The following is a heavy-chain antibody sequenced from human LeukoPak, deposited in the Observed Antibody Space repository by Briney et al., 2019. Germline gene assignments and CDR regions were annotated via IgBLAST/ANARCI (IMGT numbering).Heavy chain of an antibody. J-gene: IGHJ6*03. Sequence: GASVKVSCKASGYTFTGYYMHWVRQAPGQGLEWTGWINPNSGGTNFAQKFQGRVTMTRDTSISTVYMELSRLKSDDTAVYYCARGVYCSSTSCYSGLGYYYYYIDVWGKGTTVTVSS. CDR3: ARGVYCSSTSCYSGLGYYYYYIDV. D-gene: IGHD2-2*02. V-gene: IGHV1-2*02. CDR1: GYTFTGYY. CDR2: INPNSGGT.